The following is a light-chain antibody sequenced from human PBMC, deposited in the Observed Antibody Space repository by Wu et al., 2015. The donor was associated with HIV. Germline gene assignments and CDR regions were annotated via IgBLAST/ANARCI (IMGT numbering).Light chain of an antibody. Sequence: EIVLTQSPGTLSLSPGERATLSCRASQSVSSSYLAWYQQKPGQAPRLLIFGVSDRAPGTPDRFIGTGSGTDFTLTISSLQPEDFATYYCQQTNSFPPTFGQGTRLEIK. V-gene: IGKV3-20*01. CDR1: QSVSSSY. J-gene: IGKJ5*01. CDR3: QQTNSFPPT. CDR2: GVS.